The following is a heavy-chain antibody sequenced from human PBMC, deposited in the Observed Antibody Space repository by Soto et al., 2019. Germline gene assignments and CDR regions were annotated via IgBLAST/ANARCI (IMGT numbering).Heavy chain of an antibody. CDR1: GYTFTSYG. D-gene: IGHD6-25*01. J-gene: IGHJ4*02. CDR2: ISAYNGNT. Sequence: QVQLVQSGAEVKKPGASVKVSCKASGYTFTSYGISWVRQAPGQGLEWMGWISAYNGNTNYAHKLQGRVTMTTDTTTSTDYMELRNLRSDDTAVYYCAGATVWRLAAAYDYWGQGTLVTVSS. V-gene: IGHV1-18*04. CDR3: AGATVWRLAAAYDY.